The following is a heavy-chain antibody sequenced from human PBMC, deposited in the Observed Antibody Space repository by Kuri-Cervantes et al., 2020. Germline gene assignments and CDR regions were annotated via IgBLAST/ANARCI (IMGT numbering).Heavy chain of an antibody. J-gene: IGHJ5*02. D-gene: IGHD2-15*01. V-gene: IGHV1-2*02. CDR1: GYTFTGYY. CDR2: INPNSGGT. CDR3: ARVGCSGGSCKINWFDP. Sequence: ASVKVSCKASGYTFTGYYMHWVRQAPGQGLEWMGWINPNSGGTSYAQKFQGRVTMTRDTSTSTVYMELSSLRSEDTAVYYCARVGCSGGSCKINWFDPWGQGTLVTVSS.